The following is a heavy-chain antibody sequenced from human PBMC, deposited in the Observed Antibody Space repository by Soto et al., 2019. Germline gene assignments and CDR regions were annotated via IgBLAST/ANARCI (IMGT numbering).Heavy chain of an antibody. D-gene: IGHD1-7*01. CDR3: VTAGPELYYYYYGMDV. CDR2: IKSKSDGETT. V-gene: IGHV3-15*01. J-gene: IGHJ6*02. CDR1: GLTFREAW. Sequence: GGSLRLSCAASGLTFREAWMSWVRQAPGKGLEWVGRIKSKSDGETTDYAAPVKGRFTISRDDSEKTLHLQMNSLKAEDSAIYYCVTAGPELYYYYYGMDVWGQGTTVTVSS.